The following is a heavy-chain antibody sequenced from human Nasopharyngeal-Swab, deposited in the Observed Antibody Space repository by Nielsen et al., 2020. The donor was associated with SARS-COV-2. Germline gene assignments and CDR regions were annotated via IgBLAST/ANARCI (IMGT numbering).Heavy chain of an antibody. D-gene: IGHD6-19*01. CDR3: ARIYGSSGWYLVSAFDI. CDR1: GGSISSSNW. V-gene: IGHV4-4*02. CDR2: IYHSGST. J-gene: IGHJ3*02. Sequence: SETLSLTCAVSGGSISSSNWWSWVRQPPGKGLEWIGEIYHSGSTNYNPSLKSRVTISVDKSKNQFSLKLSSVTAADTAVYHCARIYGSSGWYLVSAFDIWGQGTMVTVSS.